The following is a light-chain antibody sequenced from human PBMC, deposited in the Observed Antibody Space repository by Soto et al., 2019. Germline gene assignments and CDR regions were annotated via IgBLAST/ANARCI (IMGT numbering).Light chain of an antibody. Sequence: QSVLTQPASVSGSPGQSITISCPGTSSDVGGYNHVSWYQHYPGKAPKLIIYDVTYRPSGVSNRFSGSKSGNTASLTISGLQAEDEADYFCSSYTRSTIYVFGTGTKVTVL. CDR3: SSYTRSTIYV. V-gene: IGLV2-14*03. CDR1: SSDVGGYNH. CDR2: DVT. J-gene: IGLJ1*01.